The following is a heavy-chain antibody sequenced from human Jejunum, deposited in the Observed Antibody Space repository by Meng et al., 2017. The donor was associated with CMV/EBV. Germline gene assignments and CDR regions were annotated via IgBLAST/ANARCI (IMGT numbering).Heavy chain of an antibody. J-gene: IGHJ5*02. CDR1: EDTFTDYY. CDR2: INPNTGDT. CDR3: ARDPFDYWLDP. V-gene: IGHV1-2*02. Sequence: CKASEDTFTDYYMQWVRQAPGQGLEWMGWINPNTGDTNYAQNIQGRVSMTADTSTSTAYMELRNLRSDDTAVYYCARDPFDYWLDPWGQGTLVTVSS.